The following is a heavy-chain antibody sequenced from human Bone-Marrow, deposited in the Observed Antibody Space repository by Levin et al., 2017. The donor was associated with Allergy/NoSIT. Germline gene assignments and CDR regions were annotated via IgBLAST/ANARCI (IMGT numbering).Heavy chain of an antibody. J-gene: IGHJ4*02. CDR3: AKDRTVAGPFEY. Sequence: GGSLRLSCAASGFSFSDYTMNWVRQAPGKGLEWVSAIGGGGTNTYYGDSVKGRFTISRDNSKNTLYLQMNSLRAEDTAVYYCAKDRTVAGPFEYWGQGTLVTVSS. CDR2: IGGGGTNT. V-gene: IGHV3-23*01. D-gene: IGHD6-19*01. CDR1: GFSFSDYT.